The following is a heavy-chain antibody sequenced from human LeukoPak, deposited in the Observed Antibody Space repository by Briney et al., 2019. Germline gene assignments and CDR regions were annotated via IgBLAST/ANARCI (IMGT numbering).Heavy chain of an antibody. CDR2: IKPNSGGT. D-gene: IGHD4-17*01. Sequence: ASVKDSCKSSRYTLTGYYMHSLRQAPGQGVEWMGWIKPNSGGTNDAQKFQGWVTMTRDTSISTAYMELSRLRSDDTAVYYCARSTYGDYVLDYWGQGTLVTVSS. CDR1: RYTLTGYY. V-gene: IGHV1-2*04. CDR3: ARSTYGDYVLDY. J-gene: IGHJ4*02.